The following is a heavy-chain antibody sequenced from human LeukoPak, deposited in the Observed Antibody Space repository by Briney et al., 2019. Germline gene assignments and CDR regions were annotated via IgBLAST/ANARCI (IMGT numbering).Heavy chain of an antibody. Sequence: KPSETLSLTCTVSGGSISSGGYYWSWIRQHTGKGLEWIGYIYYSGSTYYNPSLKSRVTISVDTSKNQFSLKLSSVTAADTAVYYCASLVTTRGYYWGQGTLVTVSS. D-gene: IGHD2-21*02. CDR3: ASLVTTRGYY. CDR2: IYYSGST. CDR1: GGSISSGGYY. J-gene: IGHJ4*02. V-gene: IGHV4-31*03.